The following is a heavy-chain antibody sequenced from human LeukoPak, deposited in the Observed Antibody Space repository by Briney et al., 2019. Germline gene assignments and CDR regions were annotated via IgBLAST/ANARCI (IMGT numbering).Heavy chain of an antibody. J-gene: IGHJ6*04. V-gene: IGHV1-69*05. CDR3: ARTVLGYSYRLDV. D-gene: IGHD5-18*01. CDR2: IIPIFGTA. Sequence: ASVKVSCKASGGTFSGYAISWVRQAPGQGLEWMGGIIPIFGTANYAQKFRGRVTITTDESTSTAYMELSSLRSEDTAVYYCARTVLGYSYRLDVWGKGTTVTVSS. CDR1: GGTFSGYA.